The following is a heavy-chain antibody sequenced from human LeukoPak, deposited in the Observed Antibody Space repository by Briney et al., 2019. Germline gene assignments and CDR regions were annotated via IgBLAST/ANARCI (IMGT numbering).Heavy chain of an antibody. CDR2: SKSKADGGTT. Sequence: PGGSLRLSCAASGFTFSSGWMGWVRQAPGKGLEWVGRSKSKADGGTTDYAAPVKGRFTVSRDDSKNTLYLQMNSLKTEDTAIYYCTTDRSIAIRPLFDYWGQGISVTVSS. CDR1: GFTFSSGW. D-gene: IGHD6-6*01. CDR3: TTDRSIAIRPLFDY. J-gene: IGHJ4*02. V-gene: IGHV3-15*01.